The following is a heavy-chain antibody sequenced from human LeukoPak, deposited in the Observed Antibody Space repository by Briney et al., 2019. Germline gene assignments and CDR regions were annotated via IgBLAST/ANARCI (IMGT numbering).Heavy chain of an antibody. V-gene: IGHV1-2*02. Sequence: GASVKVSCKASGYTFTGYYMHWVRQAPGQGLEWMGWINPNSGGTNYAQKFQGRVTMTRDTSISTAYMELSRLRSDDSAVYYCASIGKGDSSGYYLYYYYYYMDVWGKGTTVTVSS. CDR3: ASIGKGDSSGYYLYYYYYYMDV. CDR1: GYTFTGYY. J-gene: IGHJ6*03. CDR2: INPNSGGT. D-gene: IGHD3-22*01.